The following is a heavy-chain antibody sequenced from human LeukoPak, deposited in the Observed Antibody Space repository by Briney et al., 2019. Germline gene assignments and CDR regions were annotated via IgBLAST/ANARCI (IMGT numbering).Heavy chain of an antibody. CDR1: GGTISSHY. V-gene: IGHV4-59*11. J-gene: IGHJ6*03. CDR2: VSDSGST. CDR3: ARTGSSWPLHNYYYMDD. D-gene: IGHD6-13*01. Sequence: AETLSLTCTVSGGTISSHYWSWVRQPPGKGLEWIGYVSDSGSTNYNPSLKSRVTVSVDTSKDQFSLKLTSVTAADTAVYYCARTGSSWPLHNYYYMDDWGKGTTVTVSS.